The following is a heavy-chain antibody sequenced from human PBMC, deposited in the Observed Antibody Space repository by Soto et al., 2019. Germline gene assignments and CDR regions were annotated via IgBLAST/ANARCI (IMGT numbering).Heavy chain of an antibody. D-gene: IGHD2-2*01. CDR2: IRSKAYSRTT. Sequence: GGSLRLSCTGSGFTFGGYALTWVRQAPGKGLEWVGSIRSKAYSRTTEYAASVRGRFTISRDDSNSVAYLQVNSLKTEDTAVYYCARYRVPADLSAFDYWGQGTLVTLSS. V-gene: IGHV3-49*04. CDR3: ARYRVPADLSAFDY. CDR1: GFTFGGYA. J-gene: IGHJ4*02.